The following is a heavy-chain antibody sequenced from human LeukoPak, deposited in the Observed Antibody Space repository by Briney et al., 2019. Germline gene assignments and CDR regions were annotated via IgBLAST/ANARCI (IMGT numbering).Heavy chain of an antibody. CDR2: IYSGGST. V-gene: IGHV3-53*01. CDR1: GFTVSSNY. J-gene: IGHJ3*02. D-gene: IGHD3-3*01. CDR3: ARARPQSQFREWLFTDLHAFDI. Sequence: GGSLRLSCAASGFTVSSNYMSWVRQAPGKGLEWVSVIYSGGSTYYADSVKGRFTISRDNAKNSLYLQMNSLRAEDTAVYYCARARPQSQFREWLFTDLHAFDIWGQGTMVTVSS.